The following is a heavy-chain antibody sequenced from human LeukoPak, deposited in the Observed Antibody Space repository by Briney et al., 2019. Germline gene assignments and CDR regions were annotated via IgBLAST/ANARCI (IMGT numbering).Heavy chain of an antibody. D-gene: IGHD3-9*01. J-gene: IGHJ5*02. V-gene: IGHV1-18*04. CDR1: GYTFNSYG. CDR2: ISAYDGNT. Sequence: ASVKVSCKASGYTFNSYGISWVRQAPGQGLEWMGWISAYDGNTNYAQKLQGRVTMTTDTSTSTAYMELRSLRSDDTAVYYCARGMNYDILTGYLNWFDPWGQGTLVTVSS. CDR3: ARGMNYDILTGYLNWFDP.